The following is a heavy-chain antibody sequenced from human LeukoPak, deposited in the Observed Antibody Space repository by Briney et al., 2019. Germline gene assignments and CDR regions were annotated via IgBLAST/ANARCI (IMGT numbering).Heavy chain of an antibody. Sequence: GSLRLSCAASGFTFSSYSMNWVRQAPGKGLEWVSSISSSSSYIYYADSVKGRFTISRDNAKNSLYLQMNSLRAEDTAVYYCASDSYLRELVAFDYWGQGTLVTVSS. J-gene: IGHJ4*02. CDR3: ASDSYLRELVAFDY. V-gene: IGHV3-21*01. D-gene: IGHD2-8*02. CDR2: ISSSSSYI. CDR1: GFTFSSYS.